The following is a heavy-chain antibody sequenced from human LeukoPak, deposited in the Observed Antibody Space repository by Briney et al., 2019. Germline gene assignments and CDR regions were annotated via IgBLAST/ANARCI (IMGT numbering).Heavy chain of an antibody. CDR2: INPNSGGT. CDR1: GYTFTGYY. J-gene: IGHJ4*01. Sequence: GASVKVSCKASGYTFTGYYMHWVRQAPGQGLEWMGWINPNSGGTNYAQKFQGRVTMTRDTSISTAYMELSRLRSDDTAVYYCARVDIVATPRGYFDYWGQEPWSPSPQ. CDR3: ARVDIVATPRGYFDY. D-gene: IGHD5-12*01. V-gene: IGHV1-2*02.